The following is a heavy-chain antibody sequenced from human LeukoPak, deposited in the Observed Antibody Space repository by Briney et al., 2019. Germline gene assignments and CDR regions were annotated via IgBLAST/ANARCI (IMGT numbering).Heavy chain of an antibody. V-gene: IGHV3-53*01. Sequence: PGGSLRLSCAASGFTVSSNYMSWVRQAPGRGLEWVSVIYSGGSTYYADSMKGRFTIPRDNSKNTLYLQMNSLRAEDTAVYYCARGGWYYGSETYLQSDSYFDYWGQGTLVTVSS. CDR1: GFTVSSNY. CDR3: ARGGWYYGSETYLQSDSYFDY. CDR2: IYSGGST. D-gene: IGHD3-10*01. J-gene: IGHJ4*02.